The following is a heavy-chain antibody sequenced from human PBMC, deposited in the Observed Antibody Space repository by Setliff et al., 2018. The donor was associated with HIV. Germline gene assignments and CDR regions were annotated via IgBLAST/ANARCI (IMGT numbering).Heavy chain of an antibody. J-gene: IGHJ4*02. CDR1: GGTFSIFS. CDR2: IIPVFGPP. CDR3: ARDPTGGAARFDD. V-gene: IGHV1-69*13. D-gene: IGHD6-6*01. Sequence: GASVKVSCKTSGGTFSIFSITWVRQAPGQGLEWMGGIIPVFGPPNYAQRFQRRLTITADESTNTAYMELSSLKSEDTAVYYCARDPTGGAARFDDWGQGTLVTVSS.